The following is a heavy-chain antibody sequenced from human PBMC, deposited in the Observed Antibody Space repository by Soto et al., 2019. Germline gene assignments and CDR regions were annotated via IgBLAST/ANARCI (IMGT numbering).Heavy chain of an antibody. CDR3: ARHVGWSGSSRCFDY. CDR1: GGSISSSSYY. V-gene: IGHV4-39*01. Sequence: PSETLSLTCTVSGGSISSSSYYWGWIRQPPGKGLEWIGSIYYSGSTYYNPSLKSRVTISVDTSKNQFSLKLSSVTAADTAVYYCARHVGWSGSSRCFDYWGQGTLVTVSS. CDR2: IYYSGST. D-gene: IGHD1-26*01. J-gene: IGHJ4*02.